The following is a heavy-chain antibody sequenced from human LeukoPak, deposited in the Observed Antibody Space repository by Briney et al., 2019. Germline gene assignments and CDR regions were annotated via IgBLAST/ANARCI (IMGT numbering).Heavy chain of an antibody. Sequence: GGSLRLSCAASGFTFSSYAVSWVRQAPGKGLEWVSGISGSGYDTNYADSVKGRFTISRDNSKNTLYLQMNSLRAEDTALYYCAKADGDYFDSSGSFDYWGQGTLVTVSS. CDR3: AKADGDYFDSSGSFDY. J-gene: IGHJ4*02. CDR2: ISGSGYDT. CDR1: GFTFSSYA. V-gene: IGHV3-23*01. D-gene: IGHD3-22*01.